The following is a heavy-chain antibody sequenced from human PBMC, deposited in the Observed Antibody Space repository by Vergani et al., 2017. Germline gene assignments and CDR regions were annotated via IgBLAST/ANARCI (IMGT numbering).Heavy chain of an antibody. CDR2: ISGNNDDV. CDR3: VREETFYDSVSDYLAGYFDH. Sequence: EVQLVESGGDLVQPGRSLRLSCVASGFTFSHYSMNWVRQAPGKGLEWVSSISGNNDDVYYADSVKGRFTISRDNAKNSLYLDMSSLRAEDTAVYYCVREETFYDSVSDYLAGYFDHWGQGALVTVSS. J-gene: IGHJ4*02. V-gene: IGHV3-21*02. CDR1: GFTFSHYS. D-gene: IGHD3-3*01.